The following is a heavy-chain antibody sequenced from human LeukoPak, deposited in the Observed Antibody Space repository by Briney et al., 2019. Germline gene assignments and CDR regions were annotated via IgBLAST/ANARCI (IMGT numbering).Heavy chain of an antibody. CDR3: ARDYSSSWYLPDY. D-gene: IGHD6-13*01. Sequence: ASVRVSCKASGYTFTGYYMHWVRQAPGQGLEWMGWINPNSGGTNYAQKFQGRVTMTRDTSISTAYMELSRLRSDDTAVYYCARDYSSSWYLPDYWGRGTLVTVSS. CDR2: INPNSGGT. V-gene: IGHV1-2*02. CDR1: GYTFTGYY. J-gene: IGHJ4*02.